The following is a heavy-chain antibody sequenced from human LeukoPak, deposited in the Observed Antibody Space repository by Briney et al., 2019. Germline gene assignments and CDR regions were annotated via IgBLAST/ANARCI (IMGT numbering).Heavy chain of an antibody. D-gene: IGHD3-3*01. CDR1: GGSFSGYY. CDR2: INHSGST. CDR3: AGAYIVVVPAARYYDFWSGYEP. J-gene: IGHJ5*02. Sequence: SSETLSLTCAVYGGSFSGYYWSWIPQPPGKGLVWIGEINHSGSTNYNPSLKSRVTISVDTSKNQFSLKLSSVTAADTAVYYCAGAYIVVVPAARYYDFWSGYEPWGQGTLVTVSS. V-gene: IGHV4-34*01.